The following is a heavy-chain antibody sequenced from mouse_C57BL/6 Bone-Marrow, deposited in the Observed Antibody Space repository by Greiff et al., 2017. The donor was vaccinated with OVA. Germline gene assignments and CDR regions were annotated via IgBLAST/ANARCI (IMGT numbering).Heavy chain of an antibody. Sequence: EVKVEESGGGLVQPGGSMKLSCVASGFTFSNYWMNWVRQSPEKGLEWVAQIRLKSDNYATHYAESVKGRFTISRDDSKSSVYLQSSNSTAEDTVIYYCTVICDGYGFAYWGQGTLVTVSA. D-gene: IGHD2-3*01. V-gene: IGHV6-3*01. J-gene: IGHJ3*01. CDR2: IRLKSDNYAT. CDR3: TVICDGYGFAY. CDR1: GFTFSNYW.